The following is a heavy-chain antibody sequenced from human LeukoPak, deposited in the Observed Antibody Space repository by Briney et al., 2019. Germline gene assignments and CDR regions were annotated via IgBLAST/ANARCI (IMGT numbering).Heavy chain of an antibody. V-gene: IGHV3-30*18. D-gene: IGHD3-10*01. Sequence: GGSLRLSCGASGFTFSSYGMHWVRQAPGKGLEWVAVISYDGSNKYYADCVKGRFTISRDNSKNTLYLQMNSLRAEDTAVYYCAKGYYGSGSYLDYWGQGTLVTVSS. CDR2: ISYDGSNK. CDR1: GFTFSSYG. CDR3: AKGYYGSGSYLDY. J-gene: IGHJ4*02.